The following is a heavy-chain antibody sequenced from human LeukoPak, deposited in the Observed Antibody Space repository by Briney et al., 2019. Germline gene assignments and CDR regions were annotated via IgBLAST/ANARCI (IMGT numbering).Heavy chain of an antibody. CDR2: IYTSGST. J-gene: IGHJ3*02. CDR3: AGPHLRREVSGGGLAFDI. Sequence: SETLSLTCTVSGGSISSYYWSSIRQPAGKGLEWIGRIYTSGSTNYNPSLKSRVTMSVDTSKNQFSLKLSSVTAADTAVYYCAGPHLRREVSGGGLAFDIWGQGAMVTVSS. D-gene: IGHD2-15*01. V-gene: IGHV4-4*07. CDR1: GGSISSYY.